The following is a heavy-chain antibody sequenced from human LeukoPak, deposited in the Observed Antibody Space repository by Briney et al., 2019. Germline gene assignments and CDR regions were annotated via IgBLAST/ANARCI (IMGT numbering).Heavy chain of an antibody. V-gene: IGHV3-9*01. CDR2: ISYNSGST. D-gene: IGHD3-22*01. Sequence: PGGSLRLSCAASGFNFDEYAMHWVRQAPGKGLEWVSGISYNSGSTDYADSVKGRFTIYRDNAKNSLFLQMHSLRPEDTALYYCAKDSPYESGTGILDYWGQGSLVTVSS. CDR3: AKDSPYESGTGILDY. J-gene: IGHJ4*02. CDR1: GFNFDEYA.